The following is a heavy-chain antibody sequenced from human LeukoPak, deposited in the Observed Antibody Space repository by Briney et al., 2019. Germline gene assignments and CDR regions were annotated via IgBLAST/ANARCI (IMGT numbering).Heavy chain of an antibody. V-gene: IGHV4-30-2*01. D-gene: IGHD1-14*01. Sequence: SQTLSLTCAVSGGSITSDGYSWSWIRQPPGKGLEWIGYIYQSGSTYYNPSLKSRVTISVDRSKNQFSLKLSSVTAADTAVYYCASNLGWNHEHAFDIWGQGTMVTVSS. J-gene: IGHJ3*02. CDR3: ASNLGWNHEHAFDI. CDR1: GGSITSDGYS. CDR2: IYQSGST.